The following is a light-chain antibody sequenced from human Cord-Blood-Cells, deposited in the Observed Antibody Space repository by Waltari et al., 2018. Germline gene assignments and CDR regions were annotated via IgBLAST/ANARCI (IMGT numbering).Light chain of an antibody. CDR1: QSISSW. CDR3: QQYNSYWT. J-gene: IGKJ1*01. CDR2: DAS. Sequence: DLQMTQSPSTLSASVGDRVTITCRASQSISSWLAWYQQKPGKAPKLLIYDASSLESGVPSRFSGSGSGTVFTLTISSLQPDDFATYYCQQYNSYWTFGQGTKVEIK. V-gene: IGKV1-5*01.